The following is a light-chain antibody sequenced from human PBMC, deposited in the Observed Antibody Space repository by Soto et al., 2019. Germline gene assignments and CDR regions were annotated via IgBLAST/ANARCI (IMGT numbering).Light chain of an antibody. Sequence: EVVMTQSPSTLSVSPGERATLSCMASQSVSSNLAWYQQKTGQPPRLLILGASTRATGIPARFSGSGSGTEFTLTISSLQPEDFATFYCQQYSTFPRTFGQGTKVDIK. J-gene: IGKJ1*01. CDR1: QSVSSN. CDR2: GAS. CDR3: QQYSTFPRT. V-gene: IGKV3-15*01.